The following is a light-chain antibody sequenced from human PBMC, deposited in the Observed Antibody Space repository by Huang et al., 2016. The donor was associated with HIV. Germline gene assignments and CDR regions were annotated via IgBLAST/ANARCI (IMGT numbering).Light chain of an antibody. V-gene: IGKV4-1*01. Sequence: DIVVTQSPDSLALSLGGRTAINCTASQSVLKTSNNKNCLSWYQLKPGQPPKLLIYWASTRESGVPDQFSGSGSGTHFTLTIASIQAEDVAVYYCHQYYDTPQTFGQGTKVEVK. CDR1: QSVLKTSNNKNC. CDR2: WAS. J-gene: IGKJ1*01. CDR3: HQYYDTPQT.